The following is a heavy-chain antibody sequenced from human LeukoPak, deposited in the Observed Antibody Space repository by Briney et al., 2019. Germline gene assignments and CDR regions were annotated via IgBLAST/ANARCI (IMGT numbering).Heavy chain of an antibody. CDR2: ISSSGSTI. Sequence: AGGSLRLSCAASGFKFTSYAMSWVRQAPGKGLEWVSYISSSGSTIYYADSVKGRFTISRDNAKNSLYLQMNSLRAEDTAVYYCAELGITMIGGVWGKGTTVTISP. CDR3: AELGITMIGGV. V-gene: IGHV3-48*03. J-gene: IGHJ6*04. CDR1: GFKFTSYA. D-gene: IGHD3-10*02.